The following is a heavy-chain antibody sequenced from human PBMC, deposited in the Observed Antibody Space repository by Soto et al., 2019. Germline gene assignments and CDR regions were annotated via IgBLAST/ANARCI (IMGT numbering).Heavy chain of an antibody. CDR1: GFTFSSYG. CDR2: IWYDGSNK. Sequence: QVQLVESGGGVVQPGRSLRLSCAASGFTFSSYGMHWVRQAPGKGLEWVAVIWYDGSNKYYADSVKGRFTISRDNSKNTLYLQMNSLRAEDTAVYYCARDPSKYSYGRMFDYWGQGTLVTVSS. D-gene: IGHD5-18*01. J-gene: IGHJ4*02. CDR3: ARDPSKYSYGRMFDY. V-gene: IGHV3-33*01.